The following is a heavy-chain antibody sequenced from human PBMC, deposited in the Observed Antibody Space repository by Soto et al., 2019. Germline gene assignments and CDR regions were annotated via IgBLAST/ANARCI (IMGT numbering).Heavy chain of an antibody. V-gene: IGHV3-23*01. CDR3: ATQDFRGTTGTT. CDR1: GFTFSRYA. J-gene: IGHJ4*02. D-gene: IGHD1-1*01. Sequence: GGSLRLSCVASGFTFSRYAMGWVRQAPGKGLEWVSVISGSGGNIHYVDSVKGRFTISRDNSKNTLYLQMSSLRVDDTAVYICATQDFRGTTGTTWGQGTLVTVSS. CDR2: ISGSGGNI.